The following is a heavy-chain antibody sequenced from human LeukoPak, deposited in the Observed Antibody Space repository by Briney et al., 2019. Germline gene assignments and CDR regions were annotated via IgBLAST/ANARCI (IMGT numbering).Heavy chain of an antibody. Sequence: GGSLRLSCAASEFTFSKYAMNWVRPAPGKGLEWVSGINGRGGIKFYGDSVKGRFTISRDNSKNTLYLQMNSLRAEDTAIYYCAKDSSQGGDYFDSWGQGTLVTVSS. CDR3: AKDSSQGGDYFDS. J-gene: IGHJ4*02. D-gene: IGHD3-16*01. V-gene: IGHV3-23*01. CDR1: EFTFSKYA. CDR2: INGRGGIK.